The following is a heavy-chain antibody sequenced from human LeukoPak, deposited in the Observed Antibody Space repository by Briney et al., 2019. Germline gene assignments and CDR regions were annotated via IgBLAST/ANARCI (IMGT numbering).Heavy chain of an antibody. Sequence: ASVKVSCKASGYTFTSYDINWVRQATGQGLEWMGWMNPNSGNTGYAQKFQGRVTMTRNTSISTAYMELSSLRSEDTAVYYGARGYYYGSGSYFYYYYYYMDVWGKGTTVTISS. CDR2: MNPNSGNT. J-gene: IGHJ6*03. D-gene: IGHD3-10*01. CDR1: GYTFTSYD. CDR3: ARGYYYGSGSYFYYYYYYMDV. V-gene: IGHV1-8*01.